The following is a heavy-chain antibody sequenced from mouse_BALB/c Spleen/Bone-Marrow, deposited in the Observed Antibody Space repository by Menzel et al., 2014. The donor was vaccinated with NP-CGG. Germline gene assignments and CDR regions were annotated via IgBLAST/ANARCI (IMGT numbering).Heavy chain of an antibody. J-gene: IGHJ4*01. Sequence: LKESGPELVKPGASVKLSCRASGFSFTDYFINWVKQSHGKSLEWIGRIHPYNGDTFYNQKFKVKATLTVDKSSNTVRMELLSLTSEDSAVYYCGRYGYDAMDFWGQGTSVTVSS. CDR2: IHPYNGDT. CDR3: GRYGYDAMDF. CDR1: GFSFTDYF. D-gene: IGHD1-1*02. V-gene: IGHV1-37*01.